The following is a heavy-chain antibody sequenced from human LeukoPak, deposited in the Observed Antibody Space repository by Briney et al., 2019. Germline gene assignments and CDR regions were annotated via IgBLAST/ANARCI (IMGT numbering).Heavy chain of an antibody. J-gene: IGHJ5*02. CDR3: ASSDTVTDANWFDP. CDR1: GYSISSDNY. Sequence: SETLSLTCAVSGYSISSDNYWSWIRQPPGKGLEWIGYIYYSGSTNYNPSLKSRVTISVDTSKNQFSLKLSSVTAADTAVYYCASSDTVTDANWFDPWGQGTLVTVSS. V-gene: IGHV4-61*01. D-gene: IGHD4-11*01. CDR2: IYYSGST.